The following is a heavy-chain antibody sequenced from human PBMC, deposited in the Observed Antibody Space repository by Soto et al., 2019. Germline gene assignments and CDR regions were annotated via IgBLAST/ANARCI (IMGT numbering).Heavy chain of an antibody. V-gene: IGHV3-11*01. Sequence: QVQLVESGGGLVKPGGSLRLSCAASGFTFSAYYMSWIRQAPGKGLEWISYISSSGDTGNYADSVKGRFTVSRDNAKNSRYLRMNSLRGEDTAVYYCARDRGAVVGQFFDYWGQGTLVTVSS. J-gene: IGHJ4*02. CDR1: GFTFSAYY. CDR3: ARDRGAVVGQFFDY. D-gene: IGHD6-19*01. CDR2: ISSSGDTG.